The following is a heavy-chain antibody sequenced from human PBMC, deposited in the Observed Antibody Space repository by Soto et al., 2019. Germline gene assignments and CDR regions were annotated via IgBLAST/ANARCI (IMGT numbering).Heavy chain of an antibody. V-gene: IGHV4-4*02. CDR1: GGSISSSNW. CDR3: ARVRQGCSSTSCYFDP. J-gene: IGHJ5*02. CDR2: IHHSGST. D-gene: IGHD2-2*01. Sequence: SETLSLTCAVSGGSISSSNWWNWVRQPPGKGLEWIGEIHHSGSTNYNPSLKSRVTISVDKSKNQFSLKLNSVTAADTAVYYCARVRQGCSSTSCYFDPWGQGTLVTVSS.